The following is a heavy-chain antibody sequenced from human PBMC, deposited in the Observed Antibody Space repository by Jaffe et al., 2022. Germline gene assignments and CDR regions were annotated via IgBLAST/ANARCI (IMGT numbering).Heavy chain of an antibody. V-gene: IGHV4-38-2*01. CDR1: GYSISSGYY. CDR2: IYHSGST. Sequence: QVQLQESGPGLVKPSETLSLTCAVSGYSISSGYYWGWIRQPPGKGLEWIGSIYHSGSTYYNPSLKSRVTISVDTSKNQFSLKLSSVTAADTAVYYCARAKEYYYDSSGYYYPSAYDAFDIWGQGTMVTVSS. J-gene: IGHJ3*02. D-gene: IGHD3-22*01. CDR3: ARAKEYYYDSSGYYYPSAYDAFDI.